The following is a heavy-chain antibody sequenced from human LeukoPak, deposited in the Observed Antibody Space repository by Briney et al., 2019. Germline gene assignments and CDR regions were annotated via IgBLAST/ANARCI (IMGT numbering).Heavy chain of an antibody. Sequence: GASVKVSCKASGYTFTGYYMHWVRQAPGQGLEWMGGIIPIFGTANYAQKFQGRVTITADKSTSTAYMELSSLRSEDTAVYYCAAGGVLRYFDWFSNWFDPWGQGTLVTVSS. J-gene: IGHJ5*02. CDR2: IIPIFGTA. V-gene: IGHV1-69*06. CDR1: GYTFTGYY. CDR3: AAGGVLRYFDWFSNWFDP. D-gene: IGHD3-9*01.